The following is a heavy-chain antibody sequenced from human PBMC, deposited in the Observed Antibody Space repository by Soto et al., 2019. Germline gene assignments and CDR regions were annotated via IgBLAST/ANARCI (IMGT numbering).Heavy chain of an antibody. CDR3: VLCTTTSCYRNFDY. Sequence: ASVKVSCKASGFTFSNSAIQWMRQARGERLEWIGWIVVGSGNTNYAQKIQERVTIIRDMSTSTSYMELSSLTSEDTAVYYCVLCTTTSCYRNFDYWGQGTLVTVSS. V-gene: IGHV1-58*02. D-gene: IGHD2-2*01. CDR1: GFTFSNSA. CDR2: IVVGSGNT. J-gene: IGHJ4*02.